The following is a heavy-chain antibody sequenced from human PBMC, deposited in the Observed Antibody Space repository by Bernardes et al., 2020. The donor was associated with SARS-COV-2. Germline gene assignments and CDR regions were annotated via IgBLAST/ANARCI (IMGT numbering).Heavy chain of an antibody. D-gene: IGHD1-26*01. Sequence: GGSLRLSCAASGFTFSSYGMHWVRQAPGKGLEWVAVIWYDGSNKYYADSVKGRFTISRDNSKNTLYLQMNSLRAEDTAVYYCARDSPRELPFDYWGQGTLVTVSS. CDR1: GFTFSSYG. V-gene: IGHV3-33*01. J-gene: IGHJ4*02. CDR2: IWYDGSNK. CDR3: ARDSPRELPFDY.